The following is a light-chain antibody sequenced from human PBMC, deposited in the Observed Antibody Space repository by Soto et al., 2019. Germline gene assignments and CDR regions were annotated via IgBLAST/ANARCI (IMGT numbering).Light chain of an antibody. J-gene: IGLJ1*01. CDR2: DNN. V-gene: IGLV1-51*01. Sequence: QSVLTQPPSVSAAPGQKVTISCSGSSSNIGNNYVSWYQQLPGTAPKLLIYDNNKRPSGIPDRFSGSKSGTSATPGITGLQAGDEADYYCGTWDSSLSALYVFGTGTQLTVL. CDR3: GTWDSSLSALYV. CDR1: SSNIGNNY.